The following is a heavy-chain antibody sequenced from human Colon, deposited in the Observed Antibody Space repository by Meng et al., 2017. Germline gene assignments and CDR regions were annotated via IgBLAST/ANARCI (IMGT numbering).Heavy chain of an antibody. CDR1: GGIFSSYA. CDR3: ARDLES. J-gene: IGHJ5*02. D-gene: IGHD3-3*01. CDR2: IVPMFGTP. V-gene: IGHV1-69*01. Sequence: QVQRVQSGAEVKKPGSSVRVSCKASGGIFSSYAISWVRQAPGQGLEWMGGIVPMFGTPNYAQKFQGRVTIAADETTITSFMELSSLRFEDTATYYCARDLESWGQGTLVTVSS.